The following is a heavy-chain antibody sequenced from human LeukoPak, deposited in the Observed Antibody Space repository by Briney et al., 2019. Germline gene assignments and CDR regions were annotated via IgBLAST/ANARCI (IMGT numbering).Heavy chain of an antibody. CDR1: GGSISSYY. CDR2: IYTSGST. Sequence: PSETLSLTCTVSGGSISSYYWSWIRQPAGKGLDCIGRIYTSGSTNYNPSLKSRVTMSVDTSKNQFPLKLSSVTAADTAVYYCARDGYCSGGSCYSVYYYYYYMDVWGKGTTVTVSS. CDR3: ARDGYCSGGSCYSVYYYYYYMDV. D-gene: IGHD2-15*01. J-gene: IGHJ6*03. V-gene: IGHV4-4*07.